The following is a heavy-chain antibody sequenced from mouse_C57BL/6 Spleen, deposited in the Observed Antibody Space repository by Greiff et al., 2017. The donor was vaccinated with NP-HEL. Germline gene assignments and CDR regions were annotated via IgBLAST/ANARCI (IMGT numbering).Heavy chain of an antibody. CDR1: GYTFTSYW. V-gene: IGHV1-52*01. D-gene: IGHD2-10*01. CDR3: ARSYYGNPLFDY. CDR2: IDPSDSET. J-gene: IGHJ2*01. Sequence: QVQLQQPGAELVRPGSSVKLSCKASGYTFTSYWMHWVKQRPIQGLEWIGNIDPSDSETHYNQQFKDKATLTVDKSSSTAYMQLSSLTSEDSAVYYCARSYYGNPLFDYWGQGTTLTVSS.